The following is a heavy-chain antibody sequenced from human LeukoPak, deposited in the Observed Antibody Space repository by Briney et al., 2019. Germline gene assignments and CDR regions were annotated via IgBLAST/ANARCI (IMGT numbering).Heavy chain of an antibody. D-gene: IGHD3-3*01. CDR2: ISYSGST. CDR1: GGSISSGGYY. J-gene: IGHJ3*02. CDR3: ARGGRNIAIEGTFDI. Sequence: SETLSLTCTVSGGSISSGGYYWSWIRQHPGKGLEWIGYISYSGSTNYHPSLKSRVTISADTSKNQFSLKLSSVTAADTAMYYCARGGRNIAIEGTFDIWGQGTMVTVSS. V-gene: IGHV4-61*08.